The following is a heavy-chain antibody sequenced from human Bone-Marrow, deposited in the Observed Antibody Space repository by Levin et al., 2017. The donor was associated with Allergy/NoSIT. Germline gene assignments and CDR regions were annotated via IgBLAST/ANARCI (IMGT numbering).Heavy chain of an antibody. CDR2: INPNSGGT. V-gene: IGHV1-2*02. CDR1: GYTFTGYY. Sequence: ASVKVSCKASGYTFTGYYMHWVRQAPGQGLEWMGWINPNSGGTNYAQKFQGRVTMTRDTSISTAYMELSRLRSDDTAVYYCARGTRCDFWSGYYPGGYFDYWGQGTLVTVSS. J-gene: IGHJ4*02. D-gene: IGHD3-3*01. CDR3: ARGTRCDFWSGYYPGGYFDY.